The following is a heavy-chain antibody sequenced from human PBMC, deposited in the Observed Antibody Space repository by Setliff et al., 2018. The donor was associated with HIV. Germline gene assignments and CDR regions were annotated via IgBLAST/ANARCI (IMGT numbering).Heavy chain of an antibody. J-gene: IGHJ5*02. CDR3: VRATSPRPMVRGGWFAP. Sequence: PSETLSLTCTVSGGPISTNDYYWGFIRQSPGKGLEWIASVHYGGSIFYNPSLKSRVTLSVGTSKRQFFLNLSSATTADTAMYYCVRATSPRPMVRGGWFAPWGQGILVTVSS. V-gene: IGHV4-39*01. CDR1: GGPISTNDYY. CDR2: VHYGGSI. D-gene: IGHD3-10*01.